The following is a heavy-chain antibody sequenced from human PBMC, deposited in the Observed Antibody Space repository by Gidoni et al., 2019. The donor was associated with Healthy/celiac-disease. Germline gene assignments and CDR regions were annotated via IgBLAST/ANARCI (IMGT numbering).Heavy chain of an antibody. D-gene: IGHD3-22*01. J-gene: IGHJ4*02. CDR2: SNPNSGGT. Sequence: QVQLVQSGAEVKKPGASVKVSCKASGYHFTGYYMHWVRQAPGQGLEWMGWSNPNSGGTTYAQKFQGRVTMTRDTSISTAYMELSRLRSDDTAVYYCARGEYYDSSGYYYPRYYFDYWGQGTLVTVSS. V-gene: IGHV1-2*02. CDR1: GYHFTGYY. CDR3: ARGEYYDSSGYYYPRYYFDY.